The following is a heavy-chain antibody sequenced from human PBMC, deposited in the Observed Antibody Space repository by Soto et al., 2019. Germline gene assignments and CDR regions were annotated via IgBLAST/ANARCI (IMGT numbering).Heavy chain of an antibody. CDR2: IIPIFGTA. D-gene: IGHD3-10*01. Sequence: GASVKVSCKASGGTFSSYAISWVRQAPGQGLEWMGGIIPIFGTANYAQKFQGRVTITADESTSTAYMELSSLRSEDTAVYYCARDEFHVGYYGMDVWGQGTTVTVSS. CDR1: GGTFSSYA. J-gene: IGHJ6*02. CDR3: ARDEFHVGYYGMDV. V-gene: IGHV1-69*13.